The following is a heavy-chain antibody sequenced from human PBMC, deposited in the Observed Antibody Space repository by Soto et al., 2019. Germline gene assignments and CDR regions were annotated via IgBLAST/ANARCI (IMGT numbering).Heavy chain of an antibody. V-gene: IGHV1-2*02. J-gene: IGHJ4*02. D-gene: IGHD2-21*02. CDR1: GYSFTAYY. Sequence: QALLVQSGVEVTKPGASVKVSCEASGYSFTAYYIHWVRQAPGQGLEGMGWVNPNTGGTKYAQKFQGAVTMTRDTSITTAYMELRRLSSDDTAVYYCARQLAYCAGDCYTEPIDYWGQGTLVTVSS. CDR2: VNPNTGGT. CDR3: ARQLAYCAGDCYTEPIDY.